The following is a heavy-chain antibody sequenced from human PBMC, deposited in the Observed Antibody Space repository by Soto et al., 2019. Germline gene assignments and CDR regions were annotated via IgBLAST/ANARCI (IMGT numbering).Heavy chain of an antibody. Sequence: SETLSLTCTVSGGSISSSSYYWGWIRQPPGKGLEWIGSIYYSGSTYYNPSLKSRVTISVDTSKNQFSLKLSSVTAADTAVYYCARQGSPGNYDFWSGYLYYYYGMDVWGQGTTVTVSS. V-gene: IGHV4-39*01. CDR2: IYYSGST. D-gene: IGHD3-3*01. CDR1: GGSISSSSYY. CDR3: ARQGSPGNYDFWSGYLYYYYGMDV. J-gene: IGHJ6*02.